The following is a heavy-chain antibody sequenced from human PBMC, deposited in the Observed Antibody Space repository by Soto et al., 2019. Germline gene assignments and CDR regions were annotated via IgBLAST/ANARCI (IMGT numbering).Heavy chain of an antibody. CDR1: GFTCSRYW. CDR2: IKQDGSEK. V-gene: IGHV3-7*01. D-gene: IGHD2-21*01. CDR3: ARYCGGDCSPVYYYMDV. J-gene: IGHJ6*03. Sequence: VGALRLSCAASGFTCSRYWMSWVRQAPGKGLEWVANIKQDGSEKYYVDSVKGRFTISRDNAKNSLYLQMNSLRAEDTAVYYCARYCGGDCSPVYYYMDVWGKGTTVTVSS.